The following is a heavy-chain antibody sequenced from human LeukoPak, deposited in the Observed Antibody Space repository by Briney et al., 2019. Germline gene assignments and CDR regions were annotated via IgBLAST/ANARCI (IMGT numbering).Heavy chain of an antibody. V-gene: IGHV3-74*01. D-gene: IGHD5-18*01. CDR1: GFTFSSYW. J-gene: IGHJ3*02. CDR3: ARVGYSYGYGFDAFDI. Sequence: GGSLRLSCAASGFTFSSYWMHWVRQAPGKGLVWVSCINTDGSSTSYADSVKGRFTISRDNAKNTLYLQMNSLRAEDTAVYYCARVGYSYGYGFDAFDIWGQGTMVTVSS. CDR2: INTDGSST.